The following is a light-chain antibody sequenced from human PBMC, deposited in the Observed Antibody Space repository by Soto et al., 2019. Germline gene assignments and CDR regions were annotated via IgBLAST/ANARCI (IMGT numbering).Light chain of an antibody. J-gene: IGKJ1*01. CDR3: QHYNNWPPWT. CDR1: QSVSSN. V-gene: IGKV3-15*01. Sequence: EIVMTQSPATLSVSPGERATFSCRASQSVSSNLAWYQQKPGQAPRLLIYGASIRATGIPARFSGSGSGTEFTITISSLQSEDFAVYYCQHYNNWPPWTFGQGTKVDIK. CDR2: GAS.